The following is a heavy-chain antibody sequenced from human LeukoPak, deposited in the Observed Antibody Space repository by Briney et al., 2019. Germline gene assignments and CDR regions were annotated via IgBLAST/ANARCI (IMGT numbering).Heavy chain of an antibody. CDR2: INHSGST. CDR3: ASGDGYNRLGY. D-gene: IGHD5-12*01. Sequence: SETLSLTCAVYGGSFSGYYWSWIRQPPGKGLEWIGEINHSGSTNYNPSLKSRVTISVDTSKNQFSLKLSSVTAADTAVYYGASGDGYNRLGYWGQGTLVTVSS. J-gene: IGHJ4*02. V-gene: IGHV4-34*01. CDR1: GGSFSGYY.